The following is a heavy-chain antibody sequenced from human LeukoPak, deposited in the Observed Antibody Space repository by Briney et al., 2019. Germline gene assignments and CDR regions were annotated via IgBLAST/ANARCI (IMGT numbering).Heavy chain of an antibody. CDR2: INQNGSEI. D-gene: IGHD6-19*01. Sequence: PGGSLRLSCVASGFRFIDYWMTWVRQAPGRGLEWVANINQNGSEIYYLDSVEGRFTISRDNAKNSLFLQMNSLRAEDTAVYYCARDLAYSSDTPYYFDYWGQGTLVTVSS. J-gene: IGHJ4*02. V-gene: IGHV3-7*01. CDR1: GFRFIDYW. CDR3: ARDLAYSSDTPYYFDY.